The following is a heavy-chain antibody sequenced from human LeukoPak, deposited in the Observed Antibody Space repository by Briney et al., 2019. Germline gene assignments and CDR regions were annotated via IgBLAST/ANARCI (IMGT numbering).Heavy chain of an antibody. J-gene: IGHJ4*02. D-gene: IGHD4-17*01. CDR3: TRAGGYGDYLDY. V-gene: IGHV3-49*04. CDR2: IRSKAYGGTT. Sequence: PGRSLRLSCTASGFTFGDYAMSWVRQAPRKGLEWVGFIRSKAYGGTTEYAASVKGRFTISRDDSKSIAYLQMNSLKTEDTAVYYCTRAGGYGDYLDYWGQGTLVTVSS. CDR1: GFTFGDYA.